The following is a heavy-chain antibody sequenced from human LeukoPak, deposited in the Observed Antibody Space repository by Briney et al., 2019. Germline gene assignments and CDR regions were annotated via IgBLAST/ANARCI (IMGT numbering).Heavy chain of an antibody. CDR2: LNSDGHST. J-gene: IGHJ4*02. D-gene: IGHD6-19*01. V-gene: IGHV3-74*01. CDR1: GFTFSNYW. Sequence: GGSLRLSCAASGFTFSNYWLHWVRQAPGKGLVWVSGLNSDGHSTYYADSVKGRFTISRDNAKNTLYLQMNSLRDEDTAVYYCAGIRSGWYFEYWGQETLVTVSS. CDR3: AGIRSGWYFEY.